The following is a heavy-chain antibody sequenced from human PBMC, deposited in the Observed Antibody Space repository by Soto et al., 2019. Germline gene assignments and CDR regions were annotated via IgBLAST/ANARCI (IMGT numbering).Heavy chain of an antibody. V-gene: IGHV3-23*01. CDR2: ISGSDGST. CDR1: GFTFSSYA. CDR3: ARRSSSWYFDY. Sequence: EVQLLESGGGLVQPGGSLRLSCAASGFTFSSYAMNWVRQAPGKGLEWVSVISGSDGSTYYADSVKGRFTIPRDNSKNTLNLQMTSLRAEDTAVYYCARRSSSWYFDYWGQGTLVTVSS. D-gene: IGHD6-13*01. J-gene: IGHJ4*02.